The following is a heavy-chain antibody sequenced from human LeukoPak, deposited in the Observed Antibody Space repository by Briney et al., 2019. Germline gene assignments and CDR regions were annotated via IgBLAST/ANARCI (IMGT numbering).Heavy chain of an antibody. CDR3: AREVDIVVVTAVNFDY. CDR1: GESVSSDSAA. D-gene: IGHD2-21*02. Sequence: SQTLSLTCAISGESVSSDSAAWNWIRQSPSRGLEWLGRTYYRSKWYNDYASSVKSRITINPDTSKNQFSLQLNSVTPEDTAVYYCAREVDIVVVTAVNFDYWGQGTLVTVSS. CDR2: TYYRSKWYN. J-gene: IGHJ4*02. V-gene: IGHV6-1*01.